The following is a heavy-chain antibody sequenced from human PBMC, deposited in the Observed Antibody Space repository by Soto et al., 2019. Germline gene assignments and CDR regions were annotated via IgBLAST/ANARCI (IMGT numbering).Heavy chain of an antibody. CDR2: INHSGST. Sequence: SETLSLTCAVYGGSFSGYYWSWIRQPPGKGLEWIGEINHSGSTNYNPSLKSRVTISLDTSKNQFSLKLSSVTAADTAVYYCARAVGPGAFDIWGQGTMVTVSS. CDR3: ARAVGPGAFDI. J-gene: IGHJ3*02. D-gene: IGHD1-26*01. V-gene: IGHV4-34*01. CDR1: GGSFSGYY.